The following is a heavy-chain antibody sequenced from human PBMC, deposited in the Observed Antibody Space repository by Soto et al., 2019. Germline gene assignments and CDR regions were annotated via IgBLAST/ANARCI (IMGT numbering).Heavy chain of an antibody. D-gene: IGHD4-4*01. CDR3: AREATTEARGYDSCGMDV. J-gene: IGHJ6*02. V-gene: IGHV4-34*01. Sequence: QVQLQQWGAGLLKPSETLSLTCTVYGGSLSDYYWSWIRQPPGKGLEWIGEINHSGNTNSNPSLNNRVTISVDTASTQLSLSLSSVTAAVPAGYYCAREATTEARGYDSCGMDVWGQGTTVAFSS. CDR2: INHSGNT. CDR1: GGSLSDYY.